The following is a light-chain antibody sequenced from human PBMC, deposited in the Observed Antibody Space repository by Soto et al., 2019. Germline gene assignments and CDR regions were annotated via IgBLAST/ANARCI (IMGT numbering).Light chain of an antibody. CDR1: QNIGSW. Sequence: DIQMTQSPSTLSASVGDGVTITCRASQNIGSWLAWYQQKPGEAPKLLIYDASSLESGVPSRFSGSGSGTEFTLTISSLQPDDFATYYCQHYNTYSLFTFGSGTKVDIK. V-gene: IGKV1-5*01. J-gene: IGKJ3*01. CDR3: QHYNTYSLFT. CDR2: DAS.